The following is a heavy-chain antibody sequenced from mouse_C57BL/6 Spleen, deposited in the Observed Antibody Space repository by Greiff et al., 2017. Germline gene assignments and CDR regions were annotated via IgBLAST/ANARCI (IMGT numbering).Heavy chain of an antibody. Sequence: EVQLVESGGGLVKPGGSLKLSCAASGFTFSSYAMSWVRQTPEKRLEWVATISDGGSYTYYPDNVKGRFTISRDNAKNNLYLQMSHLKSEDTAMYYCARALITTVGDFDYWGQGTTLTVSS. J-gene: IGHJ2*01. CDR3: ARALITTVGDFDY. CDR2: ISDGGSYT. V-gene: IGHV5-4*01. D-gene: IGHD1-1*01. CDR1: GFTFSSYA.